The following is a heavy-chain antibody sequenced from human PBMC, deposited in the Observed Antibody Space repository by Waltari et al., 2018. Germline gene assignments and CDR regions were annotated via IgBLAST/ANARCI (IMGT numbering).Heavy chain of an antibody. J-gene: IGHJ5*02. V-gene: IGHV4-38-2*02. CDR1: GYSISSGYY. CDR2: IYHSGST. CDR3: AREGFDNHYYHLNWFDP. Sequence: QVQLQESGPGLVKPSETLSLTCAVSGYSISSGYYWGWIRQPPGKGLEWIGSIYHSGSTYYNPSLKSRVTISVDTSKNQFSLQLNSVTPEDTAVYYCAREGFDNHYYHLNWFDPWGQGTLVTVSS. D-gene: IGHD1-26*01.